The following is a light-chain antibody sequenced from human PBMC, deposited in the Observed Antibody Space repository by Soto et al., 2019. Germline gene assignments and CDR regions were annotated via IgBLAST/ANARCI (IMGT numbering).Light chain of an antibody. CDR2: AAS. Sequence: DIQMTQSPSSLSASVGDRVTISCRASQTISSYLNWYQQKLGKAPKLLIYAASSLQSGVPARFSASGYGTDFTLTISSLQPEDFATYYCQQSYTTPFTFGPGTKVDIK. J-gene: IGKJ3*01. CDR3: QQSYTTPFT. V-gene: IGKV1-39*01. CDR1: QTISSY.